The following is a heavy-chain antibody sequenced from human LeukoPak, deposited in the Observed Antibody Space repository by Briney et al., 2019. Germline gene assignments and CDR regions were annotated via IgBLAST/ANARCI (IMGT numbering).Heavy chain of an antibody. D-gene: IGHD3-3*01. V-gene: IGHV4-39*07. J-gene: IGHJ4*02. Sequence: PSETLSLTCTVSGGSISSSSYYWGWVRQPPGKGLEWIGSIYYSGSTYYNPSLKSRVTISVDTSKNQFSLKLSSVTAADTAVYYCARDGGGVWSGYYSYWGQGTLVTVSS. CDR2: IYYSGST. CDR3: ARDGGGVWSGYYSY. CDR1: GGSISSSSYY.